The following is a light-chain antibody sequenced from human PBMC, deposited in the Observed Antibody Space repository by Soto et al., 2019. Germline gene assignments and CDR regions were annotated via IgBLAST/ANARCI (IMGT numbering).Light chain of an antibody. V-gene: IGLV2-14*03. J-gene: IGLJ1*01. CDR2: DVS. Sequence: QSVRTQPASVTGSPGLSITISCTGTSSDVGGYNYVSWYQQHPGKAPKLMIYDVSDRPSGVSNRLSASKSGNTASLTISGLHAEDEADYYCCSYTSSSTPWVFGTGTKVTVL. CDR1: SSDVGGYNY. CDR3: CSYTSSSTPWV.